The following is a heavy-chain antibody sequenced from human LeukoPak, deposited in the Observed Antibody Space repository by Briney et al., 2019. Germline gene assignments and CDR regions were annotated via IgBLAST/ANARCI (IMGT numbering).Heavy chain of an antibody. J-gene: IGHJ4*02. CDR2: INHSGST. Sequence: SETLSLTCAVYGRSFSGYYWSWIRQPPGKGLEWIGEINHSGSTNYNPSLKSRVTISVDTSKNQFSLKLSSVTAADTAVYYCARVKPQVDYWGQGTLVTVSS. V-gene: IGHV4-34*01. CDR3: ARVKPQVDY. CDR1: GRSFSGYY.